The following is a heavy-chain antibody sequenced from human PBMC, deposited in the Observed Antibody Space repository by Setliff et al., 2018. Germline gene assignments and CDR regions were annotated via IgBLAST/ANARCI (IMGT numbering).Heavy chain of an antibody. J-gene: IGHJ4*02. CDR2: IGESGGDT. CDR3: AKGQGFYDSSATAWWVY. CDR1: GFTFSSYT. D-gene: IGHD3-22*01. V-gene: IGHV3-23*01. Sequence: GGSLRLSCAASGFTFSSYTIHWVRQAPGKGLEWVSVIGESGGDTYYADSVKGRFTISRDNSKNTLYLQMHSLRAEDTAVYYCAKGQGFYDSSATAWWVYWGQGTLVTVSS.